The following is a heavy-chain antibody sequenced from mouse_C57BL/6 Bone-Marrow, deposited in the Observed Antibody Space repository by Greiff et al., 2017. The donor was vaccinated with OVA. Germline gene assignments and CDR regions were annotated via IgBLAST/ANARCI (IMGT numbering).Heavy chain of an antibody. Sequence: VQLQQPGAELVKPGASVKLSCKASGYTFTSYWMQWVKQRPGQGLEWIGEIDPSDSYTNYNQKCKGKATLTVDTSSSTAYMQLSSLTSEDSAVYYCARRWAYYYAMDYWGQGTSVTVSS. CDR3: ARRWAYYYAMDY. J-gene: IGHJ4*01. V-gene: IGHV1-50*01. D-gene: IGHD3-1*01. CDR1: GYTFTSYW. CDR2: IDPSDSYT.